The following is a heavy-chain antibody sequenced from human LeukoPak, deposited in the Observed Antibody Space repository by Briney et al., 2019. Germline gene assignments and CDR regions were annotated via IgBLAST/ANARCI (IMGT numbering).Heavy chain of an antibody. V-gene: IGHV4-59*13. CDR2: VYWNGNT. CDR1: GFTFSSYG. Sequence: PGGSLRLSCAASGFTFSSYGMHWVRQAPGQGLEWIGSVYWNGNTYYSSSLKSRLTIWVDTSKNQFSLKLSSVTAADTAVYYCARGGLNWFDPWGQGTLVTVSS. D-gene: IGHD6-19*01. J-gene: IGHJ5*02. CDR3: ARGGLNWFDP.